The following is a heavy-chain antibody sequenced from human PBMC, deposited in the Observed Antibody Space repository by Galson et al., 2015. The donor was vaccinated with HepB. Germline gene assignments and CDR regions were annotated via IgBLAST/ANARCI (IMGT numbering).Heavy chain of an antibody. Sequence: SVKVSCKASGGTFSSYAISWVRQAPGQGLEWMGGIIPIFGTANYAQKFQGRVTITADESTSTAYMELSSLRSEDTAVYYCARGHIVVVTAIPGYYYYGMDVWGQGTTVTVSS. J-gene: IGHJ6*02. CDR3: ARGHIVVVTAIPGYYYYGMDV. D-gene: IGHD2-21*02. CDR1: GGTFSSYA. CDR2: IIPIFGTA. V-gene: IGHV1-69*13.